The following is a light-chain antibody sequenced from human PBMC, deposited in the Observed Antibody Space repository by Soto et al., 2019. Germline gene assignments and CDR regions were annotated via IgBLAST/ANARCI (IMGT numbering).Light chain of an antibody. CDR1: SGHSSYI. J-gene: IGLJ2*01. CDR3: ETWDGPTPVV. CDR2: LEGSGSY. V-gene: IGLV4-60*03. Sequence: QSVLTQSSSASASLGSSVKLTCTLSSGHSSYIIAWHQQQPGKAPRYLMKLEGSGSYNKGSGVPDRFSGSSSGADRYLTISNLQSEDEADYYCETWDGPTPVVFGGGTKLTVL.